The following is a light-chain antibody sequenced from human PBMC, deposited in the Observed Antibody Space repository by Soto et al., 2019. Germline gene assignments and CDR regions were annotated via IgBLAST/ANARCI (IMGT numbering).Light chain of an antibody. Sequence: QSVVTQPPCASGSPGQSVAISCTGTSSDVGGYDYVSWYQQLPGKAPKLVIYEVNKRPSGVPERFSGSKSGNTASLTVSGLQAEDEADFYCSSYAGDTPYIFGTGTKVTVL. V-gene: IGLV2-8*01. CDR2: EVN. CDR1: SSDVGGYDY. J-gene: IGLJ1*01. CDR3: SSYAGDTPYI.